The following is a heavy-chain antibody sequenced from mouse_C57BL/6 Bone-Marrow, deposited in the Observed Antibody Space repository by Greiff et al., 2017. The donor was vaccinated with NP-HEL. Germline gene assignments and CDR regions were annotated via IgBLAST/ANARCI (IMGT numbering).Heavy chain of an antibody. CDR3: APSWAWFDY. J-gene: IGHJ3*01. D-gene: IGHD3-1*01. CDR1: GFSLTSYG. V-gene: IGHV2-2*01. CDR2: IWSGGST. Sequence: VQLQQSGPGLVQPSQSLSITCTVSGFSLTSYGVHWVRQSPGKGLEWLGVIWSGGSTDYNAAFISRLSISKENSKSKVFYKVNSLQTDDTAIYYCAPSWAWFDYWGQGTLVTVSA.